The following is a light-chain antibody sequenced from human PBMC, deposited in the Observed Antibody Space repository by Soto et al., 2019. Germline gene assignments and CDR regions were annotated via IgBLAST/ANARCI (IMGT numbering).Light chain of an antibody. J-gene: IGKJ2*01. V-gene: IGKV1-39*01. Sequence: DIQMTQSPSSLSASVGDRVTITCRASQSISSYLNWYQQKPGKAPKLLIYAASSLQSGVPSRFSGSGSGTDFTLTISSLQPEDFATYYCQQRYSTRYTCGQGTKLEIK. CDR2: AAS. CDR1: QSISSY. CDR3: QQRYSTRYT.